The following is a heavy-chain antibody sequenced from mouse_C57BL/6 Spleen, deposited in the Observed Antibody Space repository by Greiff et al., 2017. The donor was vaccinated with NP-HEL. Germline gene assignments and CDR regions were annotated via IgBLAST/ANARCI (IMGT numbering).Heavy chain of an antibody. CDR2: IYPGGGYT. D-gene: IGHD2-4*01. V-gene: IGHV1-63*01. CDR3: ARYGDYDGDYAMDY. J-gene: IGHJ4*01. CDR1: GYTFTNYW. Sequence: LQESGAELVRPGTSVKMSCKASGYTFTNYWIGWAKQRPGHGLEWIGDIYPGGGYTNYNEKFKGKATLTADKSSSTAYMQFSSLTSEDSAIYYCARYGDYDGDYAMDYWGQGTSVTVSS.